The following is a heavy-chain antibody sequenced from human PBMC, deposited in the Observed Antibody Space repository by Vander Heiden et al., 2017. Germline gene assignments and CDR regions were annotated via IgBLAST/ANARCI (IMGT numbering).Heavy chain of an antibody. CDR2: ISSSSSYI. J-gene: IGHJ4*02. D-gene: IGHD3-16*01. V-gene: IGHV3-21*01. Sequence: EVQLVESGGGLVKPGGSLRLSCAASGFTFSSYSMNWVRQAPGKGLGWVSSISSSSSYIYYADSVKGRFTISRDNAKNSLYLQMNSLRAEDTAVYYCAVPLGGSDYWGQGTLVTVSS. CDR1: GFTFSSYS. CDR3: AVPLGGSDY.